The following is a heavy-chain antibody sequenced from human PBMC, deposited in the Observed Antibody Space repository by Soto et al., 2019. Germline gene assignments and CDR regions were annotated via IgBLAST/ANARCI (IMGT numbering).Heavy chain of an antibody. D-gene: IGHD2-21*01. CDR3: ARVHIPVYGPVPDYFDS. Sequence: QVHLQQWGAGLLKPSETLSLTCGVYGGSLRGSYWSWIRQPPGKALEWLGKVTHSGSTTFNPSLTGPASGSVDTSDNQFPLKLTSVTAADTAVYYCARVHIPVYGPVPDYFDSWGQGTLVTVSS. V-gene: IGHV4-34*02. J-gene: IGHJ4*02. CDR1: GGSLRGSY. CDR2: VTHSGST.